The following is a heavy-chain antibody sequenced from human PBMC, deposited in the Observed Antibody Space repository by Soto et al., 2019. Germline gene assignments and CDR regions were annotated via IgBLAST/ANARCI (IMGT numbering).Heavy chain of an antibody. V-gene: IGHV1-2*04. CDR2: INPNSGGT. Sequence: ASVKVSCKASGYTFTGYYMHWVRQAPGQGLEWIGWINPNSGGTNYAQKFQGWVTMTRDTSISTAYMELSRLRSDDTAVYYCASGTVLRFLEWSTYYYGMDVWGQGTTVTVSS. CDR1: GYTFTGYY. J-gene: IGHJ6*02. CDR3: ASGTVLRFLEWSTYYYGMDV. D-gene: IGHD3-3*01.